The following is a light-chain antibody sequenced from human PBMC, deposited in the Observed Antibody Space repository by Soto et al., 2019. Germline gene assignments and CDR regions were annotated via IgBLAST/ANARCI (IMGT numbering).Light chain of an antibody. Sequence: QSVLTQPRSVSGSPGQSVTISCTGTSSDVVGYNYVSCYQHHPGKAPKLMIYDVTKRNSGVRDRFSASKSGNTASLTISGLQAEDEADYYCCSYAGSYTYVFGTGTKVTVL. CDR1: SSDVVGYNY. CDR2: DVT. J-gene: IGLJ1*01. V-gene: IGLV2-11*01. CDR3: CSYAGSYTYV.